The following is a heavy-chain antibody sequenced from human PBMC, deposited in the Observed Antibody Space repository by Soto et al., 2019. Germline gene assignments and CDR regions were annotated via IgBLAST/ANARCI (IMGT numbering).Heavy chain of an antibody. CDR2: IWYDGSNK. D-gene: IGHD6-19*01. CDR3: ARDGHSSGSPYYYYGMDV. Sequence: GGSLRLSCAASGFTFSSYGMHWVRQAPGKGLEWVAVIWYDGSNKYYADSVKGRFTISRDNSKNTLYLQMNSLRAEDTAVYYCARDGHSSGSPYYYYGMDVWGQWTTVTVSS. V-gene: IGHV3-33*01. J-gene: IGHJ6*02. CDR1: GFTFSSYG.